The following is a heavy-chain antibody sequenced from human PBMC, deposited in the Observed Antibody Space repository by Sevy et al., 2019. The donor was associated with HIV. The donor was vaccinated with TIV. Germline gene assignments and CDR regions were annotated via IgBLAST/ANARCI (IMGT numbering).Heavy chain of an antibody. Sequence: GGSLRLSSAASGFTFSSYSMNWVRQAPGKGLEWVSSISTSSSYIYYADSVKGRFTISRDNAKNSLYLQMNSLRAEDTAVYYCARDEVGGSYWEFDYWGQGTLVTVSS. CDR2: ISTSSSYI. V-gene: IGHV3-21*01. CDR3: ARDEVGGSYWEFDY. J-gene: IGHJ4*02. CDR1: GFTFSSYS. D-gene: IGHD1-26*01.